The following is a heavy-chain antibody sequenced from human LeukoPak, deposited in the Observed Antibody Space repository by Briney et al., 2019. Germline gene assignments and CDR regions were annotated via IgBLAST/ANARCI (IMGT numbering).Heavy chain of an antibody. CDR3: ASGGYSSSWYGFY. D-gene: IGHD6-13*01. CDR1: GFTFSSYG. Sequence: GGSLRLSCAASGFTFSSYGMHWVRQAPGKGLEWVAVIWDDGSNKYYTDSVKGRFTISRDNAKNSLYLQMNSLRAEDTAVYYCASGGYSSSWYGFYWGQGTLVTVSS. V-gene: IGHV3-33*03. CDR2: IWDDGSNK. J-gene: IGHJ4*02.